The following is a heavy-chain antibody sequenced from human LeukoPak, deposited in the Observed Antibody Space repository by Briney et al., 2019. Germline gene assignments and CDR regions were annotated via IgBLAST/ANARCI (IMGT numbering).Heavy chain of an antibody. V-gene: IGHV3-7*03. D-gene: IGHD2-2*01. Sequence: GGSLRLSCAASGFTFSRYWMSWVRQAPGKGLEWVANIKQDGSEKNYVDSVKGRFTISRDNAKNSLYLQMNSLRAEDTAVYYCSAQHEDLDYWGQGTLVTVSS. J-gene: IGHJ4*02. CDR1: GFTFSRYW. CDR2: IKQDGSEK. CDR3: SAQHEDLDY.